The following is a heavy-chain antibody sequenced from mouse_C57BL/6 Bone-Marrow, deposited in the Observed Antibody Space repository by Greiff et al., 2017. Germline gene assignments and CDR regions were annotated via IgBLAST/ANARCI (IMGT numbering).Heavy chain of an antibody. CDR3: ARELGQAMDY. CDR1: GFTFSSYG. J-gene: IGHJ4*01. Sequence: EVKLMESGGDLVKPGGSLKLSCAASGFTFSSYGMSWVRQTPDKRLEWVATISSGGSYTYYPDSVKGRFTISRDNAKNTLYLQMSSLKSEDTAMYYCARELGQAMDYWGQGTSVTVSS. D-gene: IGHD4-1*01. CDR2: ISSGGSYT. V-gene: IGHV5-6*01.